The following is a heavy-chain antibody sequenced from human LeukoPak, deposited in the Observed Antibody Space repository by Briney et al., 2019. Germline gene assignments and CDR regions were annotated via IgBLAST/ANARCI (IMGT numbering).Heavy chain of an antibody. J-gene: IGHJ4*02. D-gene: IGHD2-2*03. V-gene: IGHV4-39*07. CDR2: INYSGTT. CDR3: AKDGATLDIVVVPAVFTSAHLPGVY. Sequence: SETLSLTCIVSGGSISSSNYYWGWIRQPPGKGLEWIGSINYSGTTYYSPSLKSRVTISIDTSNNQFSLRLGSVTAADTAVYYCAKDGATLDIVVVPAVFTSAHLPGVYWGQGTLVTVSS. CDR1: GGSISSSNYY.